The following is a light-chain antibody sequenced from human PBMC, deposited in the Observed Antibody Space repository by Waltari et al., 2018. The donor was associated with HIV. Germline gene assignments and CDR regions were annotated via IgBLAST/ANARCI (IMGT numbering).Light chain of an antibody. CDR3: SSWDTRRNGWV. Sequence: QAGLTQPPSVSKALKQTATLTCTGDKNTVGFQGAACLKHHRGRPPNLQSYRGNNRPLGGPDSFSESTSRNTVSLSITGLQADDEAGYFCSSWDTRRNGWVFGGGTHLTVL. CDR2: RGN. CDR1: KNTVGFQG. V-gene: IGLV10-54*04. J-gene: IGLJ3*02.